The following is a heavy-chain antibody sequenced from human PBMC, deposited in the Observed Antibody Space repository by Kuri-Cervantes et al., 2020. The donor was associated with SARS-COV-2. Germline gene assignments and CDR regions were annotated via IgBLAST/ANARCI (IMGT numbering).Heavy chain of an antibody. CDR1: GGSVNSVSYY. J-gene: IGHJ4*02. CDR2: IFYSGRT. V-gene: IGHV4-61*01. Sequence: GSLRLSSTVSGGSVNSVSYYWSWIRQPPGKGLEWIGDIFYSGRTNYNPYLKSRITMSVDTSKDQFYLKFTSVTAADTAVYYCARTQSGTLFGVVATFDSWGQGILVTVSS. D-gene: IGHD3-3*01. CDR3: ARTQSGTLFGVVATFDS.